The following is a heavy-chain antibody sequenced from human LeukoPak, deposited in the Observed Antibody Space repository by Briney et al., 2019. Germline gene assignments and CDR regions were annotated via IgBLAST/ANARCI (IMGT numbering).Heavy chain of an antibody. CDR2: IYHSGST. CDR3: ARVGTYYDPPRPAGVDY. D-gene: IGHD3-3*01. CDR1: GGSISSGGYY. J-gene: IGHJ4*02. V-gene: IGHV4-30-2*01. Sequence: SETLSLTCTVSGGSISSGGYYWSWIRQPPGKGLEWIGYIYHSGSTYYNPSLKSRVTISVDRSKNQFSLKLSSVTAADTAVYYCARVGTYYDPPRPAGVDYWGQGTLVTVSS.